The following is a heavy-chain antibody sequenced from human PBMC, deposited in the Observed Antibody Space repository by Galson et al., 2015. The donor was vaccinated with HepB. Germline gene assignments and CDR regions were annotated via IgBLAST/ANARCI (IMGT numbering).Heavy chain of an antibody. CDR2: IYPGDSDT. CDR3: ARRRGGYFDWFYGMDV. D-gene: IGHD3-9*01. V-gene: IGHV5-51*01. J-gene: IGHJ6*02. CDR1: GYSFISCW. Sequence: QSGAEMKKPGESLKISCKGSGYSFISCWIGWVRQMPGRGLEWMGIIYPGDSDTRYSPSFQGQVTISADKSISTAYLQWSSLKASDTAMYYCARRRGGYFDWFYGMDVWGQGTTVTVSS.